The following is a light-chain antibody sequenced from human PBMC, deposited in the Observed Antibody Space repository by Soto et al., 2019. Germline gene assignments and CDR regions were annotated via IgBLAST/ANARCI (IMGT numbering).Light chain of an antibody. Sequence: EIVLMQSPGTLSLSPGERATLSCRASQSVSSSYLAWYQQKPGQAPRLVIYGASSRATGIPDRFSGSGSGTDFTLTISRLEPEDFAVYYCQQYGSSWTFGQGTKVDI. CDR3: QQYGSSWT. CDR1: QSVSSSY. V-gene: IGKV3-20*01. J-gene: IGKJ1*01. CDR2: GAS.